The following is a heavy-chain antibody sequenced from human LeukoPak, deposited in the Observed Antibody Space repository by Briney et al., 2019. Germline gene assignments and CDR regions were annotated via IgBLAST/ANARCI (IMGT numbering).Heavy chain of an antibody. CDR1: GFTFSSYW. V-gene: IGHV3-7*01. J-gene: IGHJ4*02. CDR2: IKQDGSEK. Sequence: GGSLRLSCAASGFTFSSYWMSWVRQAPGKGLEWVANIKQDGSEKYYADSVKGRFTISRDNSKNTLYLQMNSLRAEDTAVYYCAKGTQAVAGPLLFDYWGQGTLVTVSS. CDR3: AKGTQAVAGPLLFDY. D-gene: IGHD6-19*01.